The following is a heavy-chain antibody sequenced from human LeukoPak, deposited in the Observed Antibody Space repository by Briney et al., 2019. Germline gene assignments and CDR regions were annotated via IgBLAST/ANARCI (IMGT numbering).Heavy chain of an antibody. CDR3: AKDRGSGSYPGGYFDY. Sequence: PGGSLRLSCAASGFTFSSYGMHWVRQAPGKGLEWVAVISYDGSNKYYADSVKGRFTISRDNSKNTLYLQMNSLRAEDTAVYYCAKDRGSGSYPGGYFDYWGQGTLVTVSS. V-gene: IGHV3-30*18. CDR1: GFTFSSYG. CDR2: ISYDGSNK. J-gene: IGHJ4*02. D-gene: IGHD3-10*01.